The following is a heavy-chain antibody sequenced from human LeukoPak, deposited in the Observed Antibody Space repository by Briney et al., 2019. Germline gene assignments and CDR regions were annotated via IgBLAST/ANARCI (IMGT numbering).Heavy chain of an antibody. CDR1: GFTFSSYT. V-gene: IGHV3-30*04. Sequence: GGSLRLSCAASGFTFSSYTMHWVRQAPGKGLEWVALISYDGSTKYYADSVKGRFTISRDNSKNTLYLQMNSLRAEDTAVYYCARVADLDYWGQGTLVTASS. J-gene: IGHJ4*02. CDR3: ARVADLDY. D-gene: IGHD2-15*01. CDR2: ISYDGSTK.